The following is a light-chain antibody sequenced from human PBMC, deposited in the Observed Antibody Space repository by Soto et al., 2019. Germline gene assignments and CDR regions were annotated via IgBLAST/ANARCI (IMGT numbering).Light chain of an antibody. Sequence: EIVLTQSPGTLSVSPGERATLSCRASKTISSNNLAWYQQKPGQAPSLLIYGTSSRATGIPDRFSGSGSGTDFTLTISRLEPEDSAIYYCQQYGSWTFGQGTKVEI. J-gene: IGKJ1*01. V-gene: IGKV3-20*01. CDR3: QQYGSWT. CDR2: GTS. CDR1: KTISSNN.